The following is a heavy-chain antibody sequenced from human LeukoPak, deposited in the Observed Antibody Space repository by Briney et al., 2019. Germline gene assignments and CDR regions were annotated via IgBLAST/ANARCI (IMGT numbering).Heavy chain of an antibody. V-gene: IGHV3-53*01. CDR1: RFTFSDYS. D-gene: IGHD3-10*01. Sequence: GGSLRLSCAASRFTFSDYSMDWVRQAPGKGLEWVSVIYSGGATYYTDSVKGRFTISRDNSKNTLYLQMNSLRAEDTAVYYCARGGYDSGSYYKGPLYYFDYWGQGTLVTVSS. CDR3: ARGGYDSGSYYKGPLYYFDY. J-gene: IGHJ4*02. CDR2: IYSGGAT.